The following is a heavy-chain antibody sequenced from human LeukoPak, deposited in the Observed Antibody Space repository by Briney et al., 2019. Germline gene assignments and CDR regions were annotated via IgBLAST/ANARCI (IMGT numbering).Heavy chain of an antibody. D-gene: IGHD3-22*01. V-gene: IGHV1-2*02. CDR1: GYTFTSYD. CDR3: ATPVGNYYDSSGYLLDY. CDR2: INPNSGGT. Sequence: ASVNVSCKASGYTFTSYDINWVRQATGQGLEWMGWINPNSGGTNYAQKFQGRVTMTRDTSISTAYMELSRLRSDDTAVYYCATPVGNYYDSSGYLLDYWGQGTLVTVSS. J-gene: IGHJ4*02.